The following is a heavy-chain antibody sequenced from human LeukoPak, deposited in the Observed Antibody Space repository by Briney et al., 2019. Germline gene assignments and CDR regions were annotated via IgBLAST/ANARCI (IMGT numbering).Heavy chain of an antibody. CDR3: ARLLYGDQTGGFDY. V-gene: IGHV2-70*01. CDR2: INWDDDK. J-gene: IGHJ4*02. CDR1: GFSLSTSGMC. Sequence: SGPALVKPTQTLTLTCTFSGFSLSTSGMCVSWIRQPPGKALEWLALINWDDDKYYSTSQKTRLTISKDTSKNQVVFTMTNMDPVDTATYYCARLLYGDQTGGFDYWGQGTLVTVSS. D-gene: IGHD4-17*01.